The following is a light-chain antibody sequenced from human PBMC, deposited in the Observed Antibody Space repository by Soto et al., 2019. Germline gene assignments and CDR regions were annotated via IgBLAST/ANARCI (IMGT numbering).Light chain of an antibody. Sequence: IQITQSPWERYVPAVEGDTITCRASQTISSWLAWYQQKPGKAPKPLIFKASDLESGVASRFSGSGFGRELSLTISTLQSDDFATYYCKQYNYSPWTFGQGTKVDIK. V-gene: IGKV1-5*03. CDR3: KQYNYSPWT. CDR1: QTISSW. J-gene: IGKJ1*01. CDR2: KAS.